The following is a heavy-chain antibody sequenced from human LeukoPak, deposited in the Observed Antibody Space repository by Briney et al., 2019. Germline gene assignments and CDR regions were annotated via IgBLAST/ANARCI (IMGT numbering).Heavy chain of an antibody. J-gene: IGHJ4*02. CDR2: ISSSSTYI. V-gene: IGHV3-21*04. CDR3: AKDTSFF. CDR1: GFTFSSYT. Sequence: NSGGSLRLSCAASGFTFSSYTMNWVRQAPGKGLEWVASISSSSTYIYHADSVKGRFTISRDNAKNSLFLQMNSLRAEDTAVYFCAKDTSFFWGRGTLVTVSS. D-gene: IGHD3-16*01.